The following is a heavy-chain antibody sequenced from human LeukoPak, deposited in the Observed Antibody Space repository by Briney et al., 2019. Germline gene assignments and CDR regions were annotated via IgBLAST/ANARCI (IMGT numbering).Heavy chain of an antibody. V-gene: IGHV3-21*01. CDR2: ISSSSGYI. J-gene: IGHJ4*02. Sequence: GGSLRLSCAASGFTFSSYSINWVRQAPGKGLEWVSSISSSSGYIYYADSVKGRFIISRDNAKNSLYLQMNSLRAEDTAVYYCARDPTMVRGVHFDYWGQGSLVTVSS. CDR3: ARDPTMVRGVHFDY. D-gene: IGHD3-10*01. CDR1: GFTFSSYS.